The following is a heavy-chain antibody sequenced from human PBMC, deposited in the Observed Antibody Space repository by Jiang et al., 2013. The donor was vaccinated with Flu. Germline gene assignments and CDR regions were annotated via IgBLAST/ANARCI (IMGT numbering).Heavy chain of an antibody. Sequence: LLKPSETLSLTCTMSGVAISPYYWSWLRQRPGKPLEWIGYIYYTGNTNYNPSLKSRVTISVDTSKNQFSLKVSSVTAADTAVYFCARGNNWNFDQWGQGTLVTVSS. J-gene: IGHJ4*02. CDR3: ARGNNWNFDQ. CDR2: IYYTGNT. CDR1: GVAISPYY. V-gene: IGHV4-59*08. D-gene: IGHD1-1*01.